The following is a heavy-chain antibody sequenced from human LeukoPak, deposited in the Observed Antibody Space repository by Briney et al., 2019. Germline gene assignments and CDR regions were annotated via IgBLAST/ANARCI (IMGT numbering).Heavy chain of an antibody. D-gene: IGHD3-22*01. J-gene: IGHJ3*02. CDR1: RYSFTTNR. CDR2: IYPGDSDT. V-gene: IGHV5-51*01. Sequence: GESLKISCKGSRYSFTTNRIAWVRQMPGKGLEWMGIIYPGDSDTRYSPSFQGQVTISADKSISTAYLQWSSLKASDTAMYYCASWAYDSSGYLAFDIWGQGTMVTVSS. CDR3: ASWAYDSSGYLAFDI.